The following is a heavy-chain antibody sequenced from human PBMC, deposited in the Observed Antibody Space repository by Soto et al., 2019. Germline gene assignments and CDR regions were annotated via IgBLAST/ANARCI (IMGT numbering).Heavy chain of an antibody. CDR3: ARDYSCTNGVCDSDAFDI. CDR2: ISSSSSYI. V-gene: IGHV3-21*01. Sequence: GGSLRLSCAASGFTYSSYSMNWVRQAPGKGLEWVSSISSSSSYIYYADSVKGRFTISRDNAKNSLYLQMNSLRAEDTAVYYCARDYSCTNGVCDSDAFDIWGQGTMVTVS. CDR1: GFTYSSYS. J-gene: IGHJ3*02. D-gene: IGHD2-8*01.